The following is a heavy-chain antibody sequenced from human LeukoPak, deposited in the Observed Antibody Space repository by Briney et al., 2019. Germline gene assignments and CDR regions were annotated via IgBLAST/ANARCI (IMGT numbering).Heavy chain of an antibody. V-gene: IGHV1-8*03. Sequence: ASVKVSCKASGYTFTSYDINWVRQATGQGLEWMGWMNPNSGNTGYAQKFQGRVTITRNTSISTAYMELSSLRSEDTAVYYCAGGTRRRELHHYYYYMDVWGKGTTVTVSS. CDR1: GYTFTSYD. CDR2: MNPNSGNT. J-gene: IGHJ6*03. D-gene: IGHD1-26*01. CDR3: AGGTRRRELHHYYYYMDV.